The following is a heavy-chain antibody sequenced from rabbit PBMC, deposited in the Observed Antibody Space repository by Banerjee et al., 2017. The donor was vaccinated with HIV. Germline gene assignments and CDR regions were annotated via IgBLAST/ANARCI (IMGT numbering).Heavy chain of an antibody. CDR3: ARAVNGYMEFKL. CDR1: GFSFSGSHW. V-gene: IGHV1S45*01. Sequence: QEQLEESGGDLVKPGASLTLTCEASGFSFSGSHWIYWVRQAPGKGLEWIACIDPGSGATWYASWAKGRFTISKTSSTTVTLQMTSLTAADTATYFCARAVNGYMEFKLWGQGTLVTVS. J-gene: IGHJ4*01. D-gene: IGHD6-1*01. CDR2: IDPGSGAT.